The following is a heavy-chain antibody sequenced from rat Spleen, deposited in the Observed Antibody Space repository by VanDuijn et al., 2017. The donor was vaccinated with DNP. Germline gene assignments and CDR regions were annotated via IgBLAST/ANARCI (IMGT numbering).Heavy chain of an antibody. Sequence: EVQLAESGGDLVQPGRSLKISCVVSRFIFNNYWMTWFRQVPGKGLEWVASINNRGGNTYYPDSVKGRFTISRDTAKNTLYLQMNSLRSEDTATYYCARGSGGVRWYFDFWGPGTMVTVSS. J-gene: IGHJ1*01. V-gene: IGHV5-31*01. CDR2: INNRGGNT. CDR1: RFIFNNYW. D-gene: IGHD1-4*01. CDR3: ARGSGGVRWYFDF.